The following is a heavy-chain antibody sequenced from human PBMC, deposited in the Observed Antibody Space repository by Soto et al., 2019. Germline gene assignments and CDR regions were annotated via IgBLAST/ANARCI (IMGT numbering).Heavy chain of an antibody. V-gene: IGHV1-2*04. D-gene: IGHD4-17*01. CDR1: GYTFTGYY. CDR3: ARDGGRHDYGDYDYYYYMDV. J-gene: IGHJ6*03. CDR2: FNPNSGGT. Sequence: QVQLVQSGAEVKKPGASVKVSCKASGYTFTGYYMHWVRQAPGQGLEWMGWFNPNSGGTNYAQKFQGWVTMTRDTSISTAYMELSRLRSDDTAVYYCARDGGRHDYGDYDYYYYMDVWGKGTTVTVSS.